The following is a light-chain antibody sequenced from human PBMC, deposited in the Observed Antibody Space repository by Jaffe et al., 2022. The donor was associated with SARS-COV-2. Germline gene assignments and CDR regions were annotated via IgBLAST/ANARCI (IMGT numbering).Light chain of an antibody. CDR2: RNN. CDR1: SSNIGSNI. CDR3: AAWDDSLNGPV. V-gene: IGLV1-44*01. J-gene: IGLJ3*02. Sequence: QSVLTQPPSASGTPGQGVIISCSGSSSNIGSNIVSWYQQLPGTAPKLLIYRNNQRPSGVPDRFSGSKSGTSASLAISGLQSEDEADYYCAAWDDSLNGPVFGGGTKLTVL.